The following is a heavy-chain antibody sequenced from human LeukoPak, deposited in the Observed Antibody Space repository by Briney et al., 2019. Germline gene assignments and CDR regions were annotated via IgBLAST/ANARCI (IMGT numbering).Heavy chain of an antibody. J-gene: IGHJ3*02. CDR3: ARDPPGDIAFDI. D-gene: IGHD7-27*01. CDR1: GFTFSSYG. V-gene: IGHV3-30*02. Sequence: GGSLRLSCAASGFTFSSYGMHWVRQAPGKGLEWVAFIRYDGSNKYYADSVKGRFTISRDNSKNTVYLQMNSLRAEDTAVYYCARDPPGDIAFDIWGQGTMDTVSS. CDR2: IRYDGSNK.